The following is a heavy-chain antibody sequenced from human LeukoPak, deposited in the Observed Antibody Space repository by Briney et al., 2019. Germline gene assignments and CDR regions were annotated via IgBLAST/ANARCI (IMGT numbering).Heavy chain of an antibody. CDR3: AGPLSSSYGGNY. CDR2: ISSSSSYI. D-gene: IGHD6-6*01. V-gene: IGHV3-21*01. J-gene: IGHJ4*02. CDR1: GFTFSSYS. Sequence: GGSLRLSCAASGFTFSSYSMNWVRQAPGKGLEWVSSISSSSSYIYYADSVKGRFTISRDNAKNSLYLQMNSLRAEDTAVYYCAGPLSSSYGGNYWGQGTLVTVSS.